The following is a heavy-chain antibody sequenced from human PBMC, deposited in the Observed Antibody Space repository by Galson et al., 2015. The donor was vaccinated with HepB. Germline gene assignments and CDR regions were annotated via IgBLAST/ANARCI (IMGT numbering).Heavy chain of an antibody. J-gene: IGHJ4*02. CDR3: ARRIPPGYYDSSGHRPFDA. V-gene: IGHV5-51*01. D-gene: IGHD3-22*01. Sequence: QSGAEVKKPGESLKISCKGSGYIFTNYWIGWVRQMPGKGLEWMGSIYPDNSETKYSPSFQGQVTISADKSINVAYLHWSSLTASDTAIYYCARRIPPGYYDSSGHRPFDAWGQGALVTVSS. CDR1: GYIFTNYW. CDR2: IYPDNSET.